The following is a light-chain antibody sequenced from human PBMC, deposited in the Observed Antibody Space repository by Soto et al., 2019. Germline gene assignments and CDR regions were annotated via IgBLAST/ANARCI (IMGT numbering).Light chain of an antibody. J-gene: IGKJ2*01. V-gene: IGKV3-20*01. CDR1: QSVSSTY. CDR3: QQYET. CDR2: GTS. Sequence: EIVLTQSTGTLSLSPGERATLSCRASQSVSSTYLAWYQQKPGQAPRLLIYGTSSRATGIPDRFSGSGSGTDFTLTINRLEPEDFAVYYCQQYETFAQGTKLEIK.